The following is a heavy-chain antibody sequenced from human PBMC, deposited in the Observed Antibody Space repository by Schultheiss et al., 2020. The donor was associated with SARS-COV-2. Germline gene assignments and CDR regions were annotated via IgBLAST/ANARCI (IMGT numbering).Heavy chain of an antibody. CDR2: IYSDGST. J-gene: IGHJ4*02. Sequence: GGSLRLSCAASGFTVSGDYMSWVRQAPGKGLEWVSGIYSDGSTYYADSVKGRFTISRDNSKNTLYLQMNSLRAEDTAVYYCARDRSHDLAFDYWGQGTLVTVSS. CDR3: ARDRSHDLAFDY. D-gene: IGHD1-1*01. V-gene: IGHV3-53*01. CDR1: GFTVSGDY.